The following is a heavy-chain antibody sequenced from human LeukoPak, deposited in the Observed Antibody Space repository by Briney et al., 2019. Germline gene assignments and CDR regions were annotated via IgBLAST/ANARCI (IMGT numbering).Heavy chain of an antibody. D-gene: IGHD2-2*01. J-gene: IGHJ3*02. Sequence: GGSLRLSCAASGFTFSDYYMSWIRQAPGKGLEWVSYISTSGSTIYYADSVRGRFTISRDNAKNSLYLQMNSLRAEDTAVYYCASGLQYQLLSNAFDIWGQGTMVTVSS. CDR1: GFTFSDYY. CDR2: ISTSGSTI. CDR3: ASGLQYQLLSNAFDI. V-gene: IGHV3-11*01.